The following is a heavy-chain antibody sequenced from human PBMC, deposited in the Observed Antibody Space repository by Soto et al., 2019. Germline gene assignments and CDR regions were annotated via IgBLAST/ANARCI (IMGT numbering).Heavy chain of an antibody. CDR1: GGSVSSDRNY. J-gene: IGHJ5*02. CDR3: ARDQYDILTGYDWFDP. V-gene: IGHV4-61*01. Sequence: SETLSLTCSVSGGSVSSDRNYWSWIRQPPGKGLEWIGYIYYSGTTNYNHSLKSRVTIALDTSKNQFSLKVTSVTAADTAVYYCARDQYDILTGYDWFDPWGQGTLVTVSS. CDR2: IYYSGTT. D-gene: IGHD3-9*01.